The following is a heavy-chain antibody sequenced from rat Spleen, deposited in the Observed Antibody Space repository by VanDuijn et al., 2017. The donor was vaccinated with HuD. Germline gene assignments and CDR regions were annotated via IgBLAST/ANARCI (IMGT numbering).Heavy chain of an antibody. Sequence: EVQLVESGGGLVQPGRSLKLSCAASGFTFTNYYMAWVRQAPTKGLEWVASISNDGGNAYFRDSVKGRFTISRDNAKSTLYLQMNSLRSEDTATYYCARHPQLGAYWYFDFWGPGTMVTVSS. CDR2: ISNDGGNA. CDR3: ARHPQLGAYWYFDF. CDR1: GFTFTNYY. V-gene: IGHV5-25*01. J-gene: IGHJ1*01. D-gene: IGHD5-1*01.